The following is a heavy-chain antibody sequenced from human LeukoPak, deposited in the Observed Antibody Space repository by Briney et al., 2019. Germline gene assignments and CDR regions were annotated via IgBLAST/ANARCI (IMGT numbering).Heavy chain of an antibody. CDR1: GFTFSSYW. J-gene: IGHJ6*03. D-gene: IGHD2-15*01. Sequence: GGSLRLSCAASGFTFSSYWMIWVRQAPGKGLEWVANIKKDGSGKCYVDSVKGRFTISRDNAKNTLYLQMNSRRAEDTAVYYCTRVFCSGGSCYSYYYYLDVWGKGTPVTVSS. CDR3: TRVFCSGGSCYSYYYYLDV. CDR2: IKKDGSGK. V-gene: IGHV3-7*01.